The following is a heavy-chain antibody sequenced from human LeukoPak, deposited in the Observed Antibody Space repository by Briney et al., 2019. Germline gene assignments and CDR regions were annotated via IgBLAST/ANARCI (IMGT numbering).Heavy chain of an antibody. J-gene: IGHJ4*02. Sequence: PGGSLRLSCAASGFTFSSHEMNWVRQAPGKGLEWVSYISGSGSTIYYADSVKGRFTISRDNAKNSLYLQMNSLRAEDTAVYYCANHPFDYWGQGTLVTVSS. CDR2: ISGSGSTI. V-gene: IGHV3-48*03. CDR3: ANHPFDY. CDR1: GFTFSSHE.